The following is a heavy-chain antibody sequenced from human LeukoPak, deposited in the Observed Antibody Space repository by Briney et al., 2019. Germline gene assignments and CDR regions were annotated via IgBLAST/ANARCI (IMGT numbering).Heavy chain of an antibody. D-gene: IGHD4-17*01. CDR1: GFTFSSYG. CDR2: ISSNGGST. J-gene: IGHJ4*02. V-gene: IGHV3-64*01. CDR3: ARDYGDYHFDY. Sequence: GGSLRLSCAASGFTFSSYGMHWVRQAPGKGLEYVSAISSNGGSTYYANSVKGRFTISRDNSKNTLYLQMGSLRAEDMAVYYCARDYGDYHFDYWGQGTLVTVSS.